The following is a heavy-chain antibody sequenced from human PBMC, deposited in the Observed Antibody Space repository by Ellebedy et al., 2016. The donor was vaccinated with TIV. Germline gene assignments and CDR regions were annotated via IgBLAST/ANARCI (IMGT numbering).Heavy chain of an antibody. Sequence: TLSLTXTVSGGSISSGGYYWSWIRQHPGKALEWLALIDWDDDKYYSTSLKTRLTISKDTSKNQVVLTMTNMDPVDTATYYCARTYYYDSSGYPRETYYFDYWGQGTLVTVYS. V-gene: IGHV2-70*01. CDR2: IDWDDDK. D-gene: IGHD3-22*01. J-gene: IGHJ4*02. CDR1: GGSISSGGYY. CDR3: ARTYYYDSSGYPRETYYFDY.